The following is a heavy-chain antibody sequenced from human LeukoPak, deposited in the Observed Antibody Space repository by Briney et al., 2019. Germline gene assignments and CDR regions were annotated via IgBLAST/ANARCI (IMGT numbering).Heavy chain of an antibody. CDR2: IYYSGST. V-gene: IGHV4-39*01. CDR3: ARMIVGTTKGAKYFDS. J-gene: IGHJ4*02. CDR1: GGSISSSSYY. Sequence: SETLSLTCTVSGGSISSSSYYWGWIRQPPGKGLEWIGSIYYSGSTYYNPSLKSRVTISVDTSKNQFSLKLTSVTAADTAAYYCARMIVGTTKGAKYFDSWGQGTLVTVSS. D-gene: IGHD1-26*01.